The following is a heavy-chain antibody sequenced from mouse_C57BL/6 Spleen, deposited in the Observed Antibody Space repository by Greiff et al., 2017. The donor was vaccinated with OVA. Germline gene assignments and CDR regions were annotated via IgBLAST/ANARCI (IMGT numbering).Heavy chain of an antibody. Sequence: QVQLQQPGTELVKPGASVKLSCKASGYTFTSYWMHWVKQRPGQGLEWIGNINPSNGGTNYNEKFKSKATLTVDKSSSTAYMQLSSLTSEDSAVYYCARGEFSTTVVAKGWFAYWGQGTLVTVSA. CDR3: ARGEFSTTVVAKGWFAY. V-gene: IGHV1-53*01. J-gene: IGHJ3*01. CDR1: GYTFTSYW. D-gene: IGHD1-1*01. CDR2: INPSNGGT.